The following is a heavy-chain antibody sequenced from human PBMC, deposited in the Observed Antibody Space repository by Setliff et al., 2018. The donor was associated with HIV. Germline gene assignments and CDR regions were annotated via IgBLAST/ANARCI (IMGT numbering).Heavy chain of an antibody. CDR1: GYTFTGYY. J-gene: IGHJ4*01. D-gene: IGHD1-1*01. CDR3: ARGINWFAPFDY. V-gene: IGHV1-2*02. Sequence: ASVKVSCKASGYTFTGYYIHWVRQAPGQGLEWMGWINPSSAGTKYSQKFQDRVTMIRDTSITTAYMALSRLTSDDTAVYFCARGINWFAPFDYWGQGTLVTVSS. CDR2: INPSSAGT.